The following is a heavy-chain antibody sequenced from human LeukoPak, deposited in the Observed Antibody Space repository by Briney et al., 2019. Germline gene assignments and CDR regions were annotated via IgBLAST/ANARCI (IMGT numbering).Heavy chain of an antibody. Sequence: PGRSLRLSCAASGFTFSSYAMHWVRQAPGKGLEWVAVISYDGSNKYYADSVKGRFTISRDSSKNTLYLQMNSLRAEDTAVYYCAREGLWGVVLYYYYGMDVWGQGTTVTVSS. CDR2: ISYDGSNK. V-gene: IGHV3-30-3*01. J-gene: IGHJ6*02. D-gene: IGHD3-3*01. CDR1: GFTFSSYA. CDR3: AREGLWGVVLYYYYGMDV.